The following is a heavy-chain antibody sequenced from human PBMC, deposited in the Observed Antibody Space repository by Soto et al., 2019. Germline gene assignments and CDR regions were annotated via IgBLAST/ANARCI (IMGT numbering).Heavy chain of an antibody. CDR1: GYTFTSYW. V-gene: IGHV5-51*01. CDR3: ARSRRGAYSSGWYSPSGYYTYGIEG. Sequence: GESLKISCQGSGYTFTSYWIGWVRQMPGKGLEWMGIIYPGDSETIYSPSFQGQVTISVDKSIRTAYLQWSSLKASDTAMYYCARSRRGAYSSGWYSPSGYYTYGIEGWGQGIKVTVSS. J-gene: IGHJ6*02. CDR2: IYPGDSET. D-gene: IGHD6-19*01.